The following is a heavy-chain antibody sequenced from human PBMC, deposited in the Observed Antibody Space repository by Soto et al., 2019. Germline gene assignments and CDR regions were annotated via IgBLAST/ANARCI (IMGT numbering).Heavy chain of an antibody. Sequence: EVQLVESGGGLVQPGGSLRLSCAASGFTFSSYWMHWVLQNPGKGLVWVSRVNGDGSRTSYADSVKGRCTISRDNAKNTLYLQMNSLRADDTAVYYCARVGYGDYHFDYWGQGALVTVSS. CDR3: ARVGYGDYHFDY. CDR1: GFTFSSYW. D-gene: IGHD4-17*01. V-gene: IGHV3-74*01. CDR2: VNGDGSRT. J-gene: IGHJ4*02.